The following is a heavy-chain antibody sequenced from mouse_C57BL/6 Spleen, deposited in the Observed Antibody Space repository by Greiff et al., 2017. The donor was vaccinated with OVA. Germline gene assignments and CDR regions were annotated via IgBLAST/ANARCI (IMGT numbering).Heavy chain of an antibody. V-gene: IGHV1-72*01. CDR3: ARHGSSDFDC. CDR1: GYTFTSYW. CDR2: IDPNSGGT. J-gene: IGHJ2*01. D-gene: IGHD1-1*01. Sequence: VQLQQPGAELVKPGASVKLSCTASGYTFTSYWMHWVKQRPGRGLEWIGWIDPNSGGTKYTEKLKSKVTLTVDKPSSTAYMQLSSLRSEASAVYYCARHGSSDFDCWGQGTTLTVSA.